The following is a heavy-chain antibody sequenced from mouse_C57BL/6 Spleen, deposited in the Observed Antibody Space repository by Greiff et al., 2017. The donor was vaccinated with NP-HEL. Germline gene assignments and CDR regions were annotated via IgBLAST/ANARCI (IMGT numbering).Heavy chain of an antibody. CDR3: AREESSRDYAMDY. Sequence: QVQLKQSGAELATPGASVKLSCKASGYTFTSYWMHWVKQRPGQGLEWIGNINTSSGYTKYNQKFKDKATLTADKSSSTAYMPLSSLTNEDSAVYDCAREESSRDYAMDYWGQGTTGTVST. J-gene: IGHJ4*01. D-gene: IGHD1-1*01. CDR1: GYTFTSYW. CDR2: INTSSGYT. V-gene: IGHV1-7*01.